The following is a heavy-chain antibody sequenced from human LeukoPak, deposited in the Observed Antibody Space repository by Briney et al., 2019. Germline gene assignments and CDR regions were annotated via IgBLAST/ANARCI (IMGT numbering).Heavy chain of an antibody. J-gene: IGHJ4*02. CDR3: AKENDFVY. CDR2: ISYDGTNK. Sequence: GGSLRLSCAASGFTFSNYDMHWVRQAPGKGLEWVAVISYDGTNKYYADSVKGRFTISRDNFKSTLYLQMNSLRAEDTAVYYCAKENDFVYWGQGTLVTVSS. V-gene: IGHV3-30*18. CDR1: GFTFSNYD. D-gene: IGHD3-3*01.